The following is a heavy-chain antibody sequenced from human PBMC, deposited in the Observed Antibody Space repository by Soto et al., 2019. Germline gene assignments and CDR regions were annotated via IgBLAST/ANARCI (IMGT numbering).Heavy chain of an antibody. J-gene: IGHJ4*02. CDR2: IIPILGIA. CDR1: GGTFSSYT. V-gene: IGHV1-69*02. D-gene: IGHD3-16*01. CDR3: ARVTTNLGGRIDY. Sequence: QVQLVQSGAEVKKPGSSVKVSCKASGGTFSSYTISWVRQAPGQGLEWMGRIIPILGIANYAQKFQGRVTVTADKSTSTAYMELSSLRSEDTAVYYCARVTTNLGGRIDYWGQGTLVTVSS.